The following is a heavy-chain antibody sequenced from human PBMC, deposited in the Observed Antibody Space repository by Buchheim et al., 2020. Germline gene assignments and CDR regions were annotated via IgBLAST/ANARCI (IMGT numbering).Heavy chain of an antibody. J-gene: IGHJ6*02. Sequence: EVQLVESGGGLVQPGGSLRLSCAASGFTFSSYSMNWVRQAPGKGLEWVSYISSSSRIYYSDSVKGRFTISRDNAKNSLYLQMNSLRAEDTAVYHCARDMGGLQYYYYGMDVWGQGTT. D-gene: IGHD4-11*01. CDR3: ARDMGGLQYYYYGMDV. CDR2: ISSSSRI. V-gene: IGHV3-48*01. CDR1: GFTFSSYS.